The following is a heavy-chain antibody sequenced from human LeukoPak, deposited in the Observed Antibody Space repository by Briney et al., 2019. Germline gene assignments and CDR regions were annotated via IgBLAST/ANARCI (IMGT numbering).Heavy chain of an antibody. CDR3: AKDSPVNIVVVPAASS. Sequence: GGSLRLSCAASGFTFSSYAMSWVRQAPGKGLEWVSAISGSGGSTYYADSVKGRFTISRDNSKNTLYLQMNSLRAEDTAVYYCAKDSPVNIVVVPAASSWGQGTLVTVSS. CDR1: GFTFSSYA. J-gene: IGHJ4*02. D-gene: IGHD2-2*01. CDR2: ISGSGGST. V-gene: IGHV3-23*01.